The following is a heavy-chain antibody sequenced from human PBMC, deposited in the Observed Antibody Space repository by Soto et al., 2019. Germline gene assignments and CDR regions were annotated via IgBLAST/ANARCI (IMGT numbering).Heavy chain of an antibody. CDR2: ISGSGGST. CDR1: GFTFSSYA. D-gene: IGHD3-3*01. Sequence: GGSLRLSCAASGFTFSSYAMSWVRQAPGKGLEWVSAISGSGGSTYYADSVKGRFTISRDNSKNTLYLQMNSLRAADTAVYYCARLRLRFLEWLLFPDYWGQGTLVTVSS. J-gene: IGHJ4*02. V-gene: IGHV3-23*01. CDR3: ARLRLRFLEWLLFPDY.